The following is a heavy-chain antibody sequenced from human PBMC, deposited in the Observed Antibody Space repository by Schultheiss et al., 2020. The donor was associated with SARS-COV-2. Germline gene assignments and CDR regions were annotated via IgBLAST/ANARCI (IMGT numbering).Heavy chain of an antibody. Sequence: GGSLRLSCAASGFTFSSYGMHWVRQAPGKGLEWVAVISYDGSNKYYADSVKGRFTISRDNSKNTLYLQMNSLRAEDTAVYYCARDYGRDSSSPDIWGQGTMVTVSS. CDR2: ISYDGSNK. J-gene: IGHJ3*02. CDR1: GFTFSSYG. D-gene: IGHD6-6*01. CDR3: ARDYGRDSSSPDI. V-gene: IGHV3-33*05.